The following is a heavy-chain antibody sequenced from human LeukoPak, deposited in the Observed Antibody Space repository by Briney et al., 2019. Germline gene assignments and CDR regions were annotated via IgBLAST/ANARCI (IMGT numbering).Heavy chain of an antibody. CDR3: ARGGGWYPCDY. D-gene: IGHD6-19*01. V-gene: IGHV3-48*03. Sequence: GGSLRLSCAGSGFTFSSYEMNWVRQAPGKGLEWVPYISSSGSTIYYADSVKGRFTISRDNAKNSLYLQMNSLRAEDTAVYYCARGGGWYPCDYWGQGTLVTVSS. J-gene: IGHJ4*02. CDR2: ISSSGSTI. CDR1: GFTFSSYE.